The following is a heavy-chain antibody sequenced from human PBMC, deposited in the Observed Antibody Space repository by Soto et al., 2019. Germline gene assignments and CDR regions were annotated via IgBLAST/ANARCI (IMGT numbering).Heavy chain of an antibody. V-gene: IGHV4-59*01. Sequence: SETLSLTCRVSGGSMSGYYWSWIRQAPGKGLEWIGYVYYTGSTNYNPSLQSRVTISVDTSNRQFSLSLRLVTAADTAVYFCARSIAVPSSHIDHWGQGIRVTVSS. CDR3: ARSIAVPSSHIDH. J-gene: IGHJ4*02. D-gene: IGHD6-6*01. CDR1: GGSMSGYY. CDR2: VYYTGST.